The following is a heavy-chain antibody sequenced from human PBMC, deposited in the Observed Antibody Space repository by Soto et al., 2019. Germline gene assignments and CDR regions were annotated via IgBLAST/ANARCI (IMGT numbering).Heavy chain of an antibody. Sequence: PGGSLRLSCAASGFTFSSSEMYWVRQAPGRGLEWISYIHPGGQTIFYAESVKGRFTISRDNAKHSVYLQMNSLRAEDTAVYYCARGYDSSWYGYGMDVWGQGTTVTVSS. CDR3: ARGYDSSWYGYGMDV. D-gene: IGHD6-13*01. CDR2: IHPGGQTI. CDR1: GFTFSSSE. J-gene: IGHJ6*02. V-gene: IGHV3-48*03.